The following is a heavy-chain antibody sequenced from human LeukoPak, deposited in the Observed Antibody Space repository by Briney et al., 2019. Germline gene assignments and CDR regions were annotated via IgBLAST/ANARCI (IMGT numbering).Heavy chain of an antibody. J-gene: IGHJ4*02. CDR2: INPSGGST. CDR3: ARGDTYDYGVTFDY. CDR1: GYTFTSYY. Sequence: ASVKVSCKASGYTFTSYYMHWVRQAPGQGLEWMGIINPSGGSTSYAQKFQGRVTITADKSTGTAYMELSSLRSEDTAVYYCARGDTYDYGVTFDYWGQGTLVTVSS. D-gene: IGHD4-17*01. V-gene: IGHV1-46*01.